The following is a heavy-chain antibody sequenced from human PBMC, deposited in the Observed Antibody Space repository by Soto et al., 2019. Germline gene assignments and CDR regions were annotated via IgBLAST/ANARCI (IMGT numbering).Heavy chain of an antibody. CDR1: GGSISSSSYY. V-gene: IGHV4-39*01. D-gene: IGHD3-10*01. CDR3: ARQIVLLWFGESLNAFDI. J-gene: IGHJ3*02. Sequence: PSETLSLTCTVSGGSISSSSYYWGWIRQPPGKGLEWIGSIYYSGSTYYNPSLKSRVTISVDTSKNQFSLKLGSVTAADTAVYYCARQIVLLWFGESLNAFDIWGQGTMVTVS. CDR2: IYYSGST.